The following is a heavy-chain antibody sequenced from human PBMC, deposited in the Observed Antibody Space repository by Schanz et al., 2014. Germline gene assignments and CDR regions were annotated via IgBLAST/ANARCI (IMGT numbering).Heavy chain of an antibody. CDR2: MNPKTGNT. V-gene: IGHV1-8*01. J-gene: IGHJ4*02. CDR3: ARSAGREFWSGYYTRFDY. Sequence: QVQLVQSGAEVKKPGASVKVSCTASGFNFNNYDINWVRQATGQGLEWMGWMNPKTGNTDHAQKFQGRVSMTWDTSTSTAYLDLSRLRSEDTGVYYCARSAGREFWSGYYTRFDYWGQGTLVTVSS. CDR1: GFNFNNYD. D-gene: IGHD3-3*01.